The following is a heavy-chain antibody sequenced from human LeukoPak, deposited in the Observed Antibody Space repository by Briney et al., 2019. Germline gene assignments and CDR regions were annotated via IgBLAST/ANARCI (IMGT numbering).Heavy chain of an antibody. V-gene: IGHV4-4*07. CDR2: IYTSGST. CDR1: GGSISSYY. D-gene: IGHD3-10*01. CDR3: ARVRAPLGVRGVRFDY. Sequence: SETLSLTCTVSGGSISSYYWSWIRQPAGKGLEWIGRIYTSGSTNYNPSLKSRVTMSVDTSKNQFSLKLGSVTAADTAVYYCARVRAPLGVRGVRFDYWGQGTLVTVSS. J-gene: IGHJ4*02.